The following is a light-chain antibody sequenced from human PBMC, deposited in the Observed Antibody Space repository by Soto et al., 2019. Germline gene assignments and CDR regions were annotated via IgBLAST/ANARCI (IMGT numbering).Light chain of an antibody. V-gene: IGLV1-44*01. J-gene: IGLJ3*02. Sequence: QAVVTQPPSASGTPGQGVTISCSGSSSNIGSNTVNWYQQIPGTAPKLLIYSNNQRPSGVPDRFSGSKSGTSASLAISGLQSEDEADYYCAAWDASLNGVVFGGGTKLTVL. CDR2: SNN. CDR3: AAWDASLNGVV. CDR1: SSNIGSNT.